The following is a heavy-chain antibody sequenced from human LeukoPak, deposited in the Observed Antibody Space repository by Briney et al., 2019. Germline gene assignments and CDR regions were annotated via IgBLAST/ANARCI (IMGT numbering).Heavy chain of an antibody. CDR1: GGSTSIYN. V-gene: IGHV4-4*07. J-gene: IGHJ4*02. Sequence: ETLSLSRAVSGGSTSIYNWSWIWERAGKGLESVWRIYSTGSTNYNTSLKSRVTMSVDTSKNQSSLKLSSATAAATAVYYCARFGRGYDSGGPLFDYWGQGTLVTVSS. CDR3: ARFGRGYDSGGPLFDY. CDR2: IYSTGST. D-gene: IGHD3-22*01.